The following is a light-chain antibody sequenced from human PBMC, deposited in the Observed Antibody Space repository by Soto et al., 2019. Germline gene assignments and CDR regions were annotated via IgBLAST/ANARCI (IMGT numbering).Light chain of an antibody. J-gene: IGKJ1*01. Sequence: DIQMTQSPSTLSGSVGDRVTITCRASQTISRWLAFYQQKPGKAPKLLIYDASTLESGVPSRFSGSGSGTEFTLAISSLQPDDFATYYCQQYDNYRAFGQGTKVDIK. CDR2: DAS. CDR1: QTISRW. V-gene: IGKV1-5*01. CDR3: QQYDNYRA.